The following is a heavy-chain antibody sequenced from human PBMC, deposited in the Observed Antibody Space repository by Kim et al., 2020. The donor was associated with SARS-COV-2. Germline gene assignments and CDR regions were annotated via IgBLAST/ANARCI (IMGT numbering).Heavy chain of an antibody. J-gene: IGHJ4*02. CDR2: TYSAATT. D-gene: IGHD2-8*01. CDR3: ARGANVNGISFGY. Sequence: GGSLRLSCVASGFNVSGSYMAWVRQAPGKGLEWVSVTYSAATTFYSDSVKGRFTISRHNSKNTLHLQMNSLRAGDTAVYYCARGANVNGISFGYWGQGTLVTAPS. CDR1: GFNVSGSY. V-gene: IGHV3-53*01.